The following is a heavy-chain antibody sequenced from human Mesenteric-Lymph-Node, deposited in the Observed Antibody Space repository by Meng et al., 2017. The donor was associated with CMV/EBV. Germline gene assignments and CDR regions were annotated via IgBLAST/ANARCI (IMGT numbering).Heavy chain of an antibody. Sequence: GGSLRLSCAASGFTVSSNYMSWVRQAPGKGLEWVSVIYSGGSTYCADSVKGRFTISRDNSKNTLYLQMNSLRAEDTAVYYCARAVDSGYDLSGFDYWGQGTLVTVSS. J-gene: IGHJ4*02. CDR3: ARAVDSGYDLSGFDY. D-gene: IGHD5-12*01. CDR1: GFTVSSNY. V-gene: IGHV3-53*05. CDR2: IYSGGST.